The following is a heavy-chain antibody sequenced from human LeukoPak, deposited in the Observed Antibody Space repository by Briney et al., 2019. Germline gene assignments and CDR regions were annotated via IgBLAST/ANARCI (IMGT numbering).Heavy chain of an antibody. CDR3: ARLPLWFGELLSHFDY. D-gene: IGHD3-10*01. Sequence: ASVKVSCKASGYTFTSYGTSWVRQAPGQGLEWMGWISAYNGNTNYAQKLQGRVTMTTDTSTSTAYMELRSLRSDDTAVYYCARLPLWFGELLSHFDYRGQGTLVTVSS. V-gene: IGHV1-18*01. J-gene: IGHJ4*02. CDR1: GYTFTSYG. CDR2: ISAYNGNT.